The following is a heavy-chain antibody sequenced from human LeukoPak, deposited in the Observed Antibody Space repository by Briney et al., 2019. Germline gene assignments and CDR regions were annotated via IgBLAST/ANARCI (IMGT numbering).Heavy chain of an antibody. CDR2: ISSSSSYI. J-gene: IGHJ3*02. D-gene: IGHD3-22*01. V-gene: IGHV3-21*01. CDR1: GFTFSSYS. CDR3: ARDSGDSSGYYFDTFDI. Sequence: PGGSLRLSCAASGFTFSSYSMNWVRQAPGKGLDWVSSISSSSSYIYYADSVKGRFTISRDNAKNSLYLQMNSLRAEGTAVYYCARDSGDSSGYYFDTFDIWGQGTMVTVSS.